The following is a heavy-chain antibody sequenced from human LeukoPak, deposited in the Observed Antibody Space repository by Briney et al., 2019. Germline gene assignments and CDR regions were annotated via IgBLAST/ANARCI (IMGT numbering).Heavy chain of an antibody. D-gene: IGHD3-22*01. CDR1: GYSFTSYW. Sequence: GESLKISCKGSGYSFTSYWIGWVRQMPGKGLEWMGIIYPGDSDTRYSPSFQGQVTISADKSISTAYLQWSSLKASDTAMYYCARNYYDSSGDYQDFDYWGQGTLVTVSS. V-gene: IGHV5-51*01. CDR2: IYPGDSDT. CDR3: ARNYYDSSGDYQDFDY. J-gene: IGHJ4*02.